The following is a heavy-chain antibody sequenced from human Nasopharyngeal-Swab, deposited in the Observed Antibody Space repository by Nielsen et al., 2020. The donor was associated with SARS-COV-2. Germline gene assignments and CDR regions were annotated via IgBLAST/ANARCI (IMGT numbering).Heavy chain of an antibody. CDR1: GGSISSYY. CDR2: IYYSGST. CDR3: ARDHDGWSGKNYYYYGMDV. V-gene: IGHV4-59*13. D-gene: IGHD6-19*01. J-gene: IGHJ6*02. Sequence: SETLSLTCTVSGGSISSYYWSWIRQPPGKGREWIGYIYYSGSTNYNPSLKRRVTISVDTSKNQFSLKLSSVTAADTAVYYCARDHDGWSGKNYYYYGMDVWGQGTTVTVSS.